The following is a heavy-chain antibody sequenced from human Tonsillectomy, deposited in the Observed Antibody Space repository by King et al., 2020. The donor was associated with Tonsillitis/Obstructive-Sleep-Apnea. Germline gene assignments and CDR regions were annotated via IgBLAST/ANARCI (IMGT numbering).Heavy chain of an antibody. Sequence: HVQLQQWGAGLLKPSETLSLTCAVYGESFSGHYWSWIRQPPGMGLEWIGEINHSGSTNYNPSLKSRVTISVDTSKNQFSLNLSSVTAADTAVYYCARRHSVTVVPFDYWGQGTLVTVSS. J-gene: IGHJ4*02. V-gene: IGHV4-34*01. D-gene: IGHD1-20*01. CDR2: INHSGST. CDR1: GESFSGHY. CDR3: ARRHSVTVVPFDY.